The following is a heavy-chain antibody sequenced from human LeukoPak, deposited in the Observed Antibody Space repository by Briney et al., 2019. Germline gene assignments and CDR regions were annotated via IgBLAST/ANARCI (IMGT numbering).Heavy chain of an antibody. CDR1: GFTFSSYE. Sequence: GGSLRLSCAAPGFTFSSYEMNWVRQAPGKGLEWVSYISISGSTIYYADSVKGRFTISRDNAKNSLSLQMNSLRAEDTAVYYCARDRPMTTVTTTGTTYYYYYYMDVWGKGTTITVSS. D-gene: IGHD4-17*01. CDR3: ARDRPMTTVTTTGTTYYYYYYMDV. V-gene: IGHV3-48*03. CDR2: ISISGSTI. J-gene: IGHJ6*03.